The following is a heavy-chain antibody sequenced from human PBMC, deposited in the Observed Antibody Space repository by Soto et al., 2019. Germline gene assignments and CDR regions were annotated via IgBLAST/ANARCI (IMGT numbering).Heavy chain of an antibody. CDR3: ATDLPICSSTSCYRYWFDP. CDR2: FDPEDGET. D-gene: IGHD2-2*01. V-gene: IGHV1-24*01. Sequence: QVQLVQSGAEVKKPGASVKVSCKVSGYTLTELSMHWVRQAPGKGLEWMGGFDPEDGETIYAQKFQGRVTMTEDTSTDTAYMELSSLRSEDTAVYYCATDLPICSSTSCYRYWFDPWGQGTLVTVSS. CDR1: GYTLTELS. J-gene: IGHJ5*02.